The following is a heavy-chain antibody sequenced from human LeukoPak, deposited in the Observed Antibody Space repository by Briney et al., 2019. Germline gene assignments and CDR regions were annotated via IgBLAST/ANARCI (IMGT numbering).Heavy chain of an antibody. V-gene: IGHV4-30-2*01. CDR2: IYYSGST. CDR1: GDSISIGGYY. D-gene: IGHD6-13*01. Sequence: SETLSLTCTVSGDSISIGGYYWTWIRQPPGKGPEWIGYIYYSGSTYYNPSLKSRATILIDRSKNQFSLRVSSVTAADTAVYYCARDYSSSLGYYFGYWGRGIPVTVSS. J-gene: IGHJ4*02. CDR3: ARDYSSSLGYYFGY.